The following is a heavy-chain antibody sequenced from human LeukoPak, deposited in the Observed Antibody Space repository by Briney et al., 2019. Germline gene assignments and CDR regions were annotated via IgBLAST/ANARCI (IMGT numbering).Heavy chain of an antibody. D-gene: IGHD6-19*01. CDR2: IYYSGST. Sequence: SETLSLTCTVSGGSISRYYWSWIRQPPGKGLEWIGYIYYSGSTNYNPSLKSRVTISVDTSKNQFSLKLSSVTAVDAAVYYYARDPPPMSSGWYYYGMDVWGQGTTVTVSS. V-gene: IGHV4-59*01. J-gene: IGHJ6*02. CDR3: ARDPPPMSSGWYYYGMDV. CDR1: GGSISRYY.